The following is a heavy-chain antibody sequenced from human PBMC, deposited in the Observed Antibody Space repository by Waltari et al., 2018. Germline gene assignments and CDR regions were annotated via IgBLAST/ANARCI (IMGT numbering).Heavy chain of an antibody. CDR2: IIPNVGTA. V-gene: IGHV1-69*14. Sequence: QVQLVQSGAEVTKPGSSVKVSYKASGGTFSSYAISWVRQAPGQGLEWMGGIIPNVGTANYAQKFQGRVTNTADKSTRTAYMELSSLRSEDTAVYYCARGKERDYYFDYWGQGTLVTVSS. CDR3: ARGKERDYYFDY. CDR1: GGTFSSYA. J-gene: IGHJ4*02.